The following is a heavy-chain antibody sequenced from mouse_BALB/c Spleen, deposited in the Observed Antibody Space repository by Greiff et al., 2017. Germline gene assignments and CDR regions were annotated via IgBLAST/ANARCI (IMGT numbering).Heavy chain of an antibody. V-gene: IGHV5-17*02. CDR3: ARPGGGYWDY. Sequence: EVQLMESGGGLVQPGGSRKLSCAASGFTFSSFGMHWVRQAPEKGLEWVAYISSGSSTIYYADKVKGRFTISRDNAKNTLFLQITSLRSEDTAMYYCARPGGGYWDYWGEGTSVTVSS. CDR1: GFTFSSFG. CDR2: ISSGSSTI. J-gene: IGHJ4*01. D-gene: IGHD4-1*01.